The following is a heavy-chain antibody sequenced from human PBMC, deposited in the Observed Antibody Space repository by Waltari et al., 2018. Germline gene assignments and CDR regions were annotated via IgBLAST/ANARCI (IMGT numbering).Heavy chain of an antibody. CDR3: ALDRGYCSSTSCYAQET. J-gene: IGHJ5*02. CDR2: IDYSGST. Sequence: QLQLQESGPGLVKPSETLSLTCTVSGGSISSSSYYWGWIRQPPGKGLEWIGSIDYSGSTYYNPSLKSRVTISVDTSKNQFSLKLSSVTAADTAVYYCALDRGYCSSTSCYAQETWGQGTLVTVSS. CDR1: GGSISSSSYY. D-gene: IGHD2-2*01. V-gene: IGHV4-39*01.